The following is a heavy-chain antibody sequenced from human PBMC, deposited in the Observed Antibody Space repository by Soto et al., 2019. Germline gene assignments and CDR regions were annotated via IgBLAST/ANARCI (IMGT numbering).Heavy chain of an antibody. J-gene: IGHJ4*02. Sequence: EVQLVESGGGLIQPGGSLRLSCAVSGFTVSNNYMSWVRQAPGKGLEGDSVIYSGGYTAYGDSVKGRFTISRDNSKNTLYLQINGVGAGRPAGFYGGCRRGGGGYWGQGTLVTVSS. CDR1: GFTVSNNY. V-gene: IGHV3-53*01. CDR3: GCRRGGGGY. CDR2: IYSGGYT. D-gene: IGHD3-10*01.